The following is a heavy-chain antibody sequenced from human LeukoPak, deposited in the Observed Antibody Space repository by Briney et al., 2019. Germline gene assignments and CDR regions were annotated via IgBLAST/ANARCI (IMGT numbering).Heavy chain of an antibody. V-gene: IGHV3-21*01. CDR1: GFPFSSYN. D-gene: IGHD4-23*01. J-gene: IGHJ4*02. CDR3: ARDNHDYGGNSLRY. CDR2: ISSGSRFI. Sequence: GFLRLSCVASGFPFSSYNMNWVRQAPGKGLQWVSSISSGSRFIYYEDSVKGRFTISRDNAKNSLFLQMSSLRAEDTAVYYCARDNHDYGGNSLRYWGQGTLVTVSS.